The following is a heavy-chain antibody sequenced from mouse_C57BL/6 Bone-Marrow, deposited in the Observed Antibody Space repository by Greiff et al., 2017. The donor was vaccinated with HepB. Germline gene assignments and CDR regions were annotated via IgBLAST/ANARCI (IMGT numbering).Heavy chain of an antibody. D-gene: IGHD1-1*01. J-gene: IGHJ1*03. Sequence: QVQLKESGAELMKPGASVKLSCKATGYTFTGYWIEWVKQRPGHGLEWIGEILPGSGSTNYNEKFKGKATFTADTSSNTAYMQLCSLTTEDSAIYYCARYSIYYGSSYPYWYFDVWGTGTTVTVSS. CDR1: GYTFTGYW. CDR2: ILPGSGST. V-gene: IGHV1-9*01. CDR3: ARYSIYYGSSYPYWYFDV.